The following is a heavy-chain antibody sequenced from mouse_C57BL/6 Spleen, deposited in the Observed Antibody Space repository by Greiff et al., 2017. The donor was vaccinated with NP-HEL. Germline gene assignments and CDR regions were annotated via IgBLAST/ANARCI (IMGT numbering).Heavy chain of an antibody. CDR1: GYTFTDYY. Sequence: EVQLQQSGPELVKPGASVKISCKASGYTFTDYYMNWVKQSHGKSLEWIGDINPNNGGTSYNQKFKGKATLTVDKSSSTAYMELRSLTSEDSAVYYCARYGYYGSRAYWGQGTLVTVSA. CDR3: ARYGYYGSRAY. J-gene: IGHJ3*01. D-gene: IGHD1-1*01. V-gene: IGHV1-26*01. CDR2: INPNNGGT.